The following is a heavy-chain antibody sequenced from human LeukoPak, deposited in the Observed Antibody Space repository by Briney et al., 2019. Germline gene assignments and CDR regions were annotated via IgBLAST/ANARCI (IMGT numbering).Heavy chain of an antibody. Sequence: PGRSLRLSCAASGFTFSSYAMHWVRQAPGKGLEGVAVISYDGSNKYYADSVKGRFTISRDNSKNTLYLQMNSLRAEDTAVYYCARGAYYDILTGYHPFDYWGQGTLVTVSS. D-gene: IGHD3-9*01. CDR2: ISYDGSNK. V-gene: IGHV3-30*04. CDR3: ARGAYYDILTGYHPFDY. CDR1: GFTFSSYA. J-gene: IGHJ4*02.